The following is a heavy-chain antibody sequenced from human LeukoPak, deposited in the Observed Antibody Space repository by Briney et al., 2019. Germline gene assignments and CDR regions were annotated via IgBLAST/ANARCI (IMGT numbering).Heavy chain of an antibody. CDR3: ARNNGLDV. J-gene: IGHJ6*02. Sequence: GGSLRLSCAASGFALSSHWMTWVRQVPGRGPEWVANVNRDGSETYYLDSVKGRFTISKDNAKNSLYLQMNSLRAEDTALYHCARNNGLDVWGQGTTVIVSS. CDR2: VNRDGSET. CDR1: GFALSSHW. V-gene: IGHV3-7*03.